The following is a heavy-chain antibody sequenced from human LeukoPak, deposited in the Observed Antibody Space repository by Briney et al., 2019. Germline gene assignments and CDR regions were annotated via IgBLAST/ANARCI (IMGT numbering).Heavy chain of an antibody. Sequence: GASLRLSCAASGFTFSSYAMSWVRQAPGKGLEWVSGISGSGDSTYYADSVKGRFTISRDNSKNTLYLQMSSLRAEDTAVYYCAKGKSYCGGDCYNYWGQGTLVTVSS. CDR3: AKGKSYCGGDCYNY. CDR2: ISGSGDST. CDR1: GFTFSSYA. J-gene: IGHJ4*02. V-gene: IGHV3-23*01. D-gene: IGHD2-21*02.